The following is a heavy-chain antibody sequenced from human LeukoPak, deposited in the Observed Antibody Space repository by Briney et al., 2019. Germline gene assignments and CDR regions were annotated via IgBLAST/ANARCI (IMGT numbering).Heavy chain of an antibody. Sequence: TSETPSLTCAVSGGSISSSNWWSWVRQPPGKGLEWIGEIYHSGSTNYNPSLKSRVTISVDKSKNQFSLKLSSVTAADTAVYYCASIVTPAGGSDIWGQGTMVTVSS. CDR2: IYHSGST. CDR3: ASIVTPAGGSDI. J-gene: IGHJ3*02. CDR1: GGSISSSNW. V-gene: IGHV4-4*02. D-gene: IGHD2/OR15-2a*01.